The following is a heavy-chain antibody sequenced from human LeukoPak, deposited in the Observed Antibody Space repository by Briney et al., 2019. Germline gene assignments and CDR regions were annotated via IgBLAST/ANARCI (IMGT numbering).Heavy chain of an antibody. CDR1: GDSISTYY. CDR2: SYYSGIT. CDR3: ARGEPVDY. Sequence: SETLSLTCTVSGDSISTYYWSWIRQSPGKGLEWIGYSYYSGITSYNPSLKSRVTMSVDESKNQLSLKVNSVTAADTAVYYCARGEPVDYWGQGTLVTISS. V-gene: IGHV4-59*01. D-gene: IGHD1-14*01. J-gene: IGHJ4*02.